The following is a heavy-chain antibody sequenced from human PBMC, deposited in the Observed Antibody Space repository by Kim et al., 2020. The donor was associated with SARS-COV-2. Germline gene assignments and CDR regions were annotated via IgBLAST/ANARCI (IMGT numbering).Heavy chain of an antibody. Sequence: GGSLRLSCAASGFTFSSYAMSWVRQAPGKGLEWVSAISGSGGSTYYADSVKGRFTISRDNSKNTLYLQMNSLRAEDTAVYYCAKVLLRLIYASSGYYSPFDFWGHGALVSVSS. J-gene: IGHJ4*01. D-gene: IGHD3-22*01. CDR3: AKVLLRLIYASSGYYSPFDF. CDR1: GFTFSSYA. V-gene: IGHV3-23*01. CDR2: ISGSGGST.